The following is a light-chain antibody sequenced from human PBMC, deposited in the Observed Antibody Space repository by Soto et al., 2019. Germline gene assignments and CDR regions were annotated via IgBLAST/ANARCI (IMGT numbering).Light chain of an antibody. J-gene: IGKJ5*01. CDR3: QQYGGSFT. CDR1: QSVSSRS. CDR2: DAS. Sequence: DIVLTQSPATLSLSPGERATLSCGASQSVSSRSLAWYQQKPGLAPRLLIYDASTRATGIPDRFSGSGSGTDFTLTISRLEPEDFAVYYCQQYGGSFTFGQGTRLEIK. V-gene: IGKV3D-20*01.